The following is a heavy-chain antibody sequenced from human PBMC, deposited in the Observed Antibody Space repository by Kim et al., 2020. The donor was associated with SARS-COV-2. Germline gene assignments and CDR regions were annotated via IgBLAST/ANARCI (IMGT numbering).Heavy chain of an antibody. Sequence: GGSLRLSCAASGFTFVSYGMHWVRQAPGKGLEWVAFIWHDGSNKYYVDSVKGRFTISRDNSKNTLYLQMDSLRAEDTAVYYCARDLSGYSSWSSAFDIWGQGTMVSVSS. D-gene: IGHD6-19*01. CDR2: IWHDGSNK. J-gene: IGHJ3*02. CDR1: GFTFVSYG. CDR3: ARDLSGYSSWSSAFDI. V-gene: IGHV3-33*01.